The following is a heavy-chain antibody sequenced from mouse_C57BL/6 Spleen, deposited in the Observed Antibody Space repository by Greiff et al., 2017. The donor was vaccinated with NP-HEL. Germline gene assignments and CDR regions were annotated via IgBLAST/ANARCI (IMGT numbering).Heavy chain of an antibody. V-gene: IGHV1-55*01. Sequence: QVQLQQPGAELVKPGASVKMSCKASGYTFTSYWLTWVKQRPGQGLEWIGDFSPGRGSSNSNEQFKSKATLTVDTSSSTAYMQLSSLTSEDSAVYYCARGYDGGAWFAYWGQGTLVTVSA. D-gene: IGHD2-2*01. CDR3: ARGYDGGAWFAY. J-gene: IGHJ3*01. CDR2: FSPGRGSS. CDR1: GYTFTSYW.